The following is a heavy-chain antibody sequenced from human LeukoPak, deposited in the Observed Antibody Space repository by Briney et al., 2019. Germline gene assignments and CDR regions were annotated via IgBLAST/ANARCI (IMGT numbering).Heavy chain of an antibody. J-gene: IGHJ6*03. CDR3: AKMAGMTRQVYYMDV. CDR2: LYGSGETT. CDR1: GFTISSYA. Sequence: GGSLRLSCAASGFTISSYAMSWARQAPGKGLEWVSALYGSGETTYYADSVKGRFTVSRDNSKNTLYLQMDGLRAEDTAVYYCAKMAGMTRQVYYMDVWGKGATVTVSS. V-gene: IGHV3-23*01. D-gene: IGHD1-1*01.